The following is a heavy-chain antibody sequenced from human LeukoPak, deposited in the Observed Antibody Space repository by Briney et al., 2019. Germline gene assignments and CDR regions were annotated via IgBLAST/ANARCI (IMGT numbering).Heavy chain of an antibody. J-gene: IGHJ4*02. CDR1: GFTFSDYY. CDR3: ARGGGGPLAGLTDY. Sequence: PGGSLRLSCAASGFTFSDYYMSWIRQAPGKGLEWVSGFGGSDERTYYADSVKGRFTISRDNVKNTLFLQMDSLRAEDTAVYYCARGGGGPLAGLTDYWGQGTLVTVSS. CDR2: FGGSDERT. V-gene: IGHV3-11*04. D-gene: IGHD3-16*01.